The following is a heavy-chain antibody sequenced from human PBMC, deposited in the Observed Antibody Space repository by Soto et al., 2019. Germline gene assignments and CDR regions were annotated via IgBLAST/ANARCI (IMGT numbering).Heavy chain of an antibody. J-gene: IGHJ4*02. V-gene: IGHV3-13*01. CDR3: ARGQEVGDHFVDS. CDR2: IGTAGDT. CDR1: GFTFSGFD. Sequence: GGSLRLSCEASGFTFSGFDMHWVRQPTGKGLEWVSTIGTAGDTYCAVSVKGRFTISRDNAKNSLSLQMNSLIAGDTAVYFCARGQEVGDHFVDSWGQGTQVTFSA. D-gene: IGHD2-21*01.